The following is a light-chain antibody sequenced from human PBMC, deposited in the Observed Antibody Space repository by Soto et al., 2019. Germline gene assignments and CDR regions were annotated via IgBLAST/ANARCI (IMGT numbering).Light chain of an antibody. J-gene: IGLJ1*01. CDR3: SSYTSSSTPYV. V-gene: IGLV2-14*01. CDR2: EVS. CDR1: RSDVGGYNY. Sequence: QSVLTQPASVSGSPGQSITISCTGSRSDVGGYNYVSWYQHHPGKAPKLMIYEVSNRPSGVSNRFSGSNSGNMASLTISGLQAEDEADYYCSSYTSSSTPYVFGSGTKVTVL.